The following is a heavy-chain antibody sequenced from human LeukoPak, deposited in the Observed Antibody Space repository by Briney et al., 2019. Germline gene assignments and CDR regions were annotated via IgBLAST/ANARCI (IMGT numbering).Heavy chain of an antibody. Sequence: SVNLSCTASGGGFTSSAISWVRHPPGQGLEWMGVIIPFYGSTNYARKFHGRLTITVTESTNTVSMDLSSLRCDDTAIYYCASLGYQMSGFDSWGPGTLITVSS. CDR2: IIPFYGST. D-gene: IGHD6-25*01. J-gene: IGHJ4*02. CDR3: ASLGYQMSGFDS. CDR1: GGGFTSSA. V-gene: IGHV1-69*01.